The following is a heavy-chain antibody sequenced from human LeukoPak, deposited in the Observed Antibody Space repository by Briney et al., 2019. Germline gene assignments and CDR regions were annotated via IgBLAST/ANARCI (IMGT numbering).Heavy chain of an antibody. CDR3: AKASSSGWTLDY. Sequence: GGSLRLSCAASGFTFSSYGMHWVRQAPGKGLEWVAVISYDGSNKYYADSVKGRFTISRGNSKNTLYLQMNSLRAEDTAVYYCAKASSSGWTLDYWGQGTLVTVSS. CDR2: ISYDGSNK. V-gene: IGHV3-30*18. CDR1: GFTFSSYG. D-gene: IGHD6-19*01. J-gene: IGHJ4*02.